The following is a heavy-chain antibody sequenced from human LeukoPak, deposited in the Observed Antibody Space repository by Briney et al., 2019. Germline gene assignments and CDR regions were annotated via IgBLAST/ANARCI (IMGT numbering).Heavy chain of an antibody. CDR3: ARVSPHYYGSGSNFDY. Sequence: ASVKVSCKASGYTFTSYAMNWVRQAPGQGLEWMGWINTNTGNPTYAQGFTGRFVFSLDTSVSTAYLQISSLKAEDTAVYYCARVSPHYYGSGSNFDYWGQGTLVTVSS. CDR2: INTNTGNP. D-gene: IGHD3-10*01. J-gene: IGHJ4*02. V-gene: IGHV7-4-1*02. CDR1: GYTFTSYA.